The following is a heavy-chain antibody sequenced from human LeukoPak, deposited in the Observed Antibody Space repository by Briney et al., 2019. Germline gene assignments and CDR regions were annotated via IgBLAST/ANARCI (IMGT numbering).Heavy chain of an antibody. CDR1: GFTFSMYA. D-gene: IGHD7-27*01. V-gene: IGHV3-23*01. Sequence: GGSLRLSCAVSGFTFSMYAVTWVRQAPGKGLEWVSSISSSDSNTDYGDSAKGRFTISRDNSKNTVYLQMNSLRAEDTALYYCAKQLWTQGPYLFDHWGQGTLVTVSS. J-gene: IGHJ4*02. CDR2: ISSSDSNT. CDR3: AKQLWTQGPYLFDH.